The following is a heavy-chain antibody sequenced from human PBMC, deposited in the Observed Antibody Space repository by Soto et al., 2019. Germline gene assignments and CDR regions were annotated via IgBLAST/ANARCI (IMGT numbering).Heavy chain of an antibody. CDR2: ISHGGTRK. V-gene: IGHV3-30*03. D-gene: IGHD5-12*01. CDR1: RFTFSDYG. Sequence: PEVSLRLSCSPSRFTFSDYGMHWARQAPGKGLEWVAGISHGGTRKSYSDSVKGRFIISRDNSKKMLYRQFNSLRREDTAIYSCAGGERAYSGQDNGCDCCGNRTMFTV. CDR3: AGGERAYSGQDNGCDC. J-gene: IGHJ5*01.